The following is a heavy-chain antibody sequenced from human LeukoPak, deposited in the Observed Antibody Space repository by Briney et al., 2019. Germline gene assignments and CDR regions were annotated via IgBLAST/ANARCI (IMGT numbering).Heavy chain of an antibody. J-gene: IGHJ4*02. D-gene: IGHD3-22*01. CDR1: GFTFSTYA. CDR3: AKPRRGTITTGPAYTH. CDR2: ISWDGGLT. Sequence: GGSLRLSCAASGFTFSTYAMHWVRQAPGKGLEWVSLISWDGGLTYYEDSLEGRFTISRDNCKNSLYLQMNSLTTEDTALYYCAKPRRGTITTGPAYTHWGQGTLVTVSS. V-gene: IGHV3-43D*03.